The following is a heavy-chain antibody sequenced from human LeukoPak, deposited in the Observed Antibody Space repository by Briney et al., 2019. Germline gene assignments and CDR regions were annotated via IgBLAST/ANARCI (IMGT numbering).Heavy chain of an antibody. CDR3: TTRLQNHFHY. V-gene: IGHV3-23*01. J-gene: IGHJ4*02. CDR1: CLTFSSYT. D-gene: IGHD4-11*01. Sequence: GSLRLCFGAPCLTFSSYTMTGLRQTLGQGLEWVSTIIDPHSGSETHYADSVKGRFTISRDDSQNTLYLQMDSLRAEDTAVHNCTTRLQNHFHYWGQGTQVTVSS. CDR2: IIDPHSGSET.